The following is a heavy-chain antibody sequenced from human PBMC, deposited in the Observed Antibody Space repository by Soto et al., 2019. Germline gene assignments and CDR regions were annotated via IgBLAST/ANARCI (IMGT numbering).Heavy chain of an antibody. CDR2: ISGSGGNT. CDR1: GFTFSSYA. V-gene: IGHV3-23*01. CDR3: AKSHSSSGYWNYYYYGMDV. D-gene: IGHD3-22*01. Sequence: EVQLLESGGGLVQPGGSLRLSCAASGFTFSSYAMSWVRQAPGKGLEWVSAISGSGGNTYYADSVKGRFTISRDNPKNTLYLQINSLRAEDTAVYYCAKSHSSSGYWNYYYYGMDVWGQGTTVTVSS. J-gene: IGHJ6*02.